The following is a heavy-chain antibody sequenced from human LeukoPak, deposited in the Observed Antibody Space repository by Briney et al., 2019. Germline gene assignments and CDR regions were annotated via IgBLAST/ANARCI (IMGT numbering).Heavy chain of an antibody. CDR1: GFTVSSNY. Sequence: GGSLRLSCAASGFTVSSNYMSWVRQAPGKGLEWVSVIYSGGSPYYADSVKGRFTISRDNSKNTLYLQMNSLRAEDTAVYYCARSRYNWTPCFDYWGQGTLVTVSS. D-gene: IGHD1-20*01. CDR2: IYSGGSP. CDR3: ARSRYNWTPCFDY. V-gene: IGHV3-66*02. J-gene: IGHJ4*02.